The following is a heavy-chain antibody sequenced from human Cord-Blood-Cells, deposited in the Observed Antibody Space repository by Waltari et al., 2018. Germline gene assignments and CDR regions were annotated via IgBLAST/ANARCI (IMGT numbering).Heavy chain of an antibody. V-gene: IGHV3-48*02. CDR2: ISSSSSTI. CDR3: ARGLYYDFWSGYSAFDY. D-gene: IGHD3-3*01. CDR1: GFTFSSYS. Sequence: EVQLVESGGGLVQPGGSLRLSCAASGFTFSSYSMNWVRQAPGKGLEWVSYISSSSSTIYYADSVKGRFTISRDNAKNSLYLQMNSLRDEDTAVYYCARGLYYDFWSGYSAFDYWGQGTLVTVSS. J-gene: IGHJ4*02.